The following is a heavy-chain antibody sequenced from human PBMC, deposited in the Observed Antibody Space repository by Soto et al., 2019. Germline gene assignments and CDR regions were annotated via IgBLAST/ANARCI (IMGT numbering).Heavy chain of an antibody. CDR3: ARGTYYYDSSGNNWFDP. CDR2: ISAYNGNT. Sequence: ASVKVSCKASGYTFTSYGISWARQAPGQGLEWMGWISAYNGNTNYAQKLQGRVTMTTDTSTSTAYMELSSLRSEDTAVYYCARGTYYYDSSGNNWFDPWGQGTPVTVSS. V-gene: IGHV1-18*01. CDR1: GYTFTSYG. D-gene: IGHD3-22*01. J-gene: IGHJ5*02.